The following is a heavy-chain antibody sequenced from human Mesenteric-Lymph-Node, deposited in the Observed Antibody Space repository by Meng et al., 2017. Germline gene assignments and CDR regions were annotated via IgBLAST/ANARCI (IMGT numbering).Heavy chain of an antibody. J-gene: IGHJ4*02. D-gene: IGHD4-23*01. CDR3: ARGYYGGNSDFDY. CDR1: GFTFRSYG. V-gene: IGHV3-33*01. CDR2: IWSDGSNR. Sequence: QVQLVESGGGVGQPGRFLRLPRASSGFTFRSYGMHWVRQASGKGLEWVTVIWSDGSNRYYADSVKGRFDISRDISKNTLILQMNSLRAEDTAVYYCARGYYGGNSDFDYWGQGTLVTVSS.